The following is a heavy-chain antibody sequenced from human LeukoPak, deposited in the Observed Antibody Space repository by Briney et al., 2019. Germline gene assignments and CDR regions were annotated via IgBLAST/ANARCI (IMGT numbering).Heavy chain of an antibody. CDR2: IYTSSGTI. V-gene: IGHV3-48*01. J-gene: IGHJ4*02. Sequence: GGSLRLSCAASGFTVSSNYMSWVRQAPGKGLEWVSYIYTSSGTIHYADSVRGRFTISTDSAKNSLYLQMNSLRAEDTAVYYCARDGAWSGPFDYWGQGTLVTVSS. D-gene: IGHD3-3*01. CDR1: GFTVSSNY. CDR3: ARDGAWSGPFDY.